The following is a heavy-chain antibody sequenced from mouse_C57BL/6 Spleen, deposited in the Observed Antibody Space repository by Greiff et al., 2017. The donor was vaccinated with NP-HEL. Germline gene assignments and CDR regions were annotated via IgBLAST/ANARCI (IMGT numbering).Heavy chain of an antibody. CDR2: INPSSGYT. J-gene: IGHJ1*03. Sequence: VQLQQSGAELARPGASVKMSCKASGYTFTSYTMHWVKQRPGQGLEWIGYINPSSGYTKYNQKFKDKATLTADKSSSTAYMQLSSLTSEDSAVYYCARRPAEGYFDVWGTGTTVTVSS. CDR1: GYTFTSYT. V-gene: IGHV1-4*01. CDR3: ARRPAEGYFDV.